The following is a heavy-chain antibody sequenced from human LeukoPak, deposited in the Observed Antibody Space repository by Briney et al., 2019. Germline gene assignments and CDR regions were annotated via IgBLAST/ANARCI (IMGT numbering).Heavy chain of an antibody. CDR2: IYYGGST. J-gene: IGHJ3*02. CDR3: ARQVWYYDRSAFDI. CDR1: SHPIISYD. D-gene: IGHD3-22*01. V-gene: IGHV4-59*08. Sequence: SQTLSLTCTFSSHPIISYDCSWLPQPPAKGLQWFVYIYYGGSTNYNPSLKSRVTISVDTSKNQFSLKLSSVTAADTAVYFCARQVWYYDRSAFDIWGQGTMVTVSS.